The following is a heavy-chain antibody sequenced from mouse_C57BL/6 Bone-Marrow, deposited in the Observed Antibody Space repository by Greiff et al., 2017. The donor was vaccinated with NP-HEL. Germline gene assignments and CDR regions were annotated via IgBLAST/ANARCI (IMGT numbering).Heavy chain of an antibody. Sequence: VQLQQSGPELVKPGASVKISCKASGYAFSSSWMNWVKQRPGKGLEWIGRIYPGDGDTNYNGKFKGKATLTADKSSSTAYMQLSSLTSEDSAVYFCARGGYDDFAYWGQGTLVTVSA. CDR1: GYAFSSSW. CDR3: ARGGYDDFAY. V-gene: IGHV1-82*01. CDR2: IYPGDGDT. J-gene: IGHJ3*01. D-gene: IGHD2-2*01.